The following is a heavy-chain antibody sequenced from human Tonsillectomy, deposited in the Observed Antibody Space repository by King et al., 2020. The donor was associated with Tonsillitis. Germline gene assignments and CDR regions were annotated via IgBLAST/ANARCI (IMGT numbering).Heavy chain of an antibody. D-gene: IGHD6-13*01. V-gene: IGHV4-34*01. J-gene: IGHJ5*02. CDR1: GGSFSGYY. CDR3: ARGVSSSWYVKFDP. Sequence: VQLQQWGAGLLKPSETLSLTCAVYGGSFSGYYWSWIRQPPGKGLEWIGEINHSGSTNYNPSLKSRVTISVDTSKNQFSLKLSSVTAADTAVYYCARGVSSSWYVKFDPWGQGTLVTVSS. CDR2: INHSGST.